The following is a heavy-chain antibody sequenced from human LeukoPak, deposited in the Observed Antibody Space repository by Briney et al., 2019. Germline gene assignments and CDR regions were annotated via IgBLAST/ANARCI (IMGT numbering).Heavy chain of an antibody. CDR1: GYTFTSYA. CDR2: INPNSGDT. J-gene: IGHJ5*02. Sequence: GASVKVSCKASGYTFTSYAMNWVRQTPGQGLEWMGWINPNSGDTNYAQKFKGRVTMTRDRSISTGYMELSRLGSDDTAVYYCARVYDILTGYSDWFDPWGQGTLVTVSS. V-gene: IGHV1-2*02. CDR3: ARVYDILTGYSDWFDP. D-gene: IGHD3-9*01.